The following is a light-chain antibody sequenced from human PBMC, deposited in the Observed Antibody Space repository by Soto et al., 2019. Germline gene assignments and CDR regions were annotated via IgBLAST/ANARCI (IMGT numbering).Light chain of an antibody. Sequence: QSVLTQPPSVSGAPGQRVTISCTGSGSNLGAGYDVHWYQQLPGTAPRLLIYANFNRPSVLPDRFSGSNTVTSAFLAITGLQVEDESDYYCQSYDSTLSVNMVFGGGTMPT. CDR1: GSNLGAGYD. CDR3: QSYDSTLSVNMV. J-gene: IGLJ2*01. CDR2: ANF. V-gene: IGLV1-40*01.